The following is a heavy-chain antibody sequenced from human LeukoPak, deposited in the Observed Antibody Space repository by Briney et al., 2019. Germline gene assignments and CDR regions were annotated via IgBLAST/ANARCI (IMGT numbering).Heavy chain of an antibody. J-gene: IGHJ3*02. Sequence: SETLSLTCTVSGGSISSSSYYWGWIRQPPGKGLEWIGSIYYSGSTYYNPSLKSRVTISVDTSKNQFSLKLSSVTAADTAVYYCARAFLGEYAFDIWGQGTMVTVSS. V-gene: IGHV4-39*07. D-gene: IGHD2/OR15-2a*01. CDR1: GGSISSSSYY. CDR2: IYYSGST. CDR3: ARAFLGEYAFDI.